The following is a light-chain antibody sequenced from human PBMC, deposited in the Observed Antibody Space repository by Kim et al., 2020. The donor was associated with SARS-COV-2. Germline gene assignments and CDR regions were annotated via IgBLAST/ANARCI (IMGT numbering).Light chain of an antibody. CDR2: WAS. Sequence: DIVMTQSPDSLAVSLGERTTINCKSSQSVLYSPNNKNYLAWYQQKSGQAPKLLISWASTRESGVPDRFSGSGSGTDFTLTISSLQAEDVAVYYCQQYYTTSPTFGQGTKLEI. J-gene: IGKJ2*01. V-gene: IGKV4-1*01. CDR3: QQYYTTSPT. CDR1: QSVLYSPNNKNY.